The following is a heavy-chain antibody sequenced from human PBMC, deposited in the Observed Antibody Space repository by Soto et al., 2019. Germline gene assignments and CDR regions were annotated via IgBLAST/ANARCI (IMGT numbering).Heavy chain of an antibody. J-gene: IGHJ4*02. V-gene: IGHV3-23*01. CDR1: GFTFSSYA. D-gene: IGHD3-16*01. CDR2: ISATGGGT. CDR3: AKDRREGGTSAFYFDF. Sequence: GGSLRLSCAASGFTFSSYAMSWVRQAPGKGLEWVSLISATGGGTYYADSVKGRFTISRDNSHNTLYLQVHSLTAEDTAVYYCAKDRREGGTSAFYFDFWGQGAQVTVSS.